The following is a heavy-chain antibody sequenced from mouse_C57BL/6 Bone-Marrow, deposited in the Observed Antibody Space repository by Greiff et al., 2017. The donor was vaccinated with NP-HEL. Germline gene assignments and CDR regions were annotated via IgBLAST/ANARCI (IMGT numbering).Heavy chain of an antibody. D-gene: IGHD2-5*01. J-gene: IGHJ4*01. CDR2: IWSGGST. CDR1: GFSLTSYG. Sequence: QVQLQQSGPGLVQPSQSLSITCTVSGFSLTSYGVHWVRQSPGKGLEWLGVIWSGGSTAYNAAFISRLSISKDNSTSQVFSKMNNLQADDTAIYYCARNDYSNYYYAMDYWGQGTSVTVSS. V-gene: IGHV2-2*01. CDR3: ARNDYSNYYYAMDY.